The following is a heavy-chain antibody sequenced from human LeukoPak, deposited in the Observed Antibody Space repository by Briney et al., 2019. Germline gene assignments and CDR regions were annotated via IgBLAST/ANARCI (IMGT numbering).Heavy chain of an antibody. Sequence: GGSLRLSCAASGFTVSSNYMSWVRQAPGKELEWVSVIYSGGSTYYADSVKGRFTISRDNSKNTLYLQMNSLRAEDTAVYYCARVDYGDYGFDYWGQGTLVTVSS. J-gene: IGHJ4*02. CDR3: ARVDYGDYGFDY. CDR2: IYSGGST. V-gene: IGHV3-66*01. D-gene: IGHD4-17*01. CDR1: GFTVSSNY.